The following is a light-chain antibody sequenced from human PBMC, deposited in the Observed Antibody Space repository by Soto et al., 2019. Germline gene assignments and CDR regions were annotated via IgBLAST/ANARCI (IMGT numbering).Light chain of an antibody. CDR3: TSNTTSSTQV. J-gene: IGLJ3*02. Sequence: QSVLTQPPYVSGSPGQSITISCTGTSSDVAYYNYVSWYQHHPGKAPTLIIYDVNNRPSGVSNRCSGSKSANTASLTISGHQTEDEADYYCTSNTTSSTQVFGGGTKLTVL. CDR2: DVN. CDR1: SSDVAYYNY. V-gene: IGLV2-14*01.